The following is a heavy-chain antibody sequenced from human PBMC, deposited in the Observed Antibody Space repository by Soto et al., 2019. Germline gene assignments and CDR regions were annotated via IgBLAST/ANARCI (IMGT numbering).Heavy chain of an antibody. D-gene: IGHD6-25*01. CDR1: GGSISSGGYY. V-gene: IGHV4-31*03. CDR3: AREAAGILNWFAP. CDR2: IYYSGST. Sequence: QVQLQESGPGLVKPSQTLSLTCTVSGGSISSGGYYWSWIRQHPGKGLEWIGYIYYSGSTYYNPSLKSRVTISVDTSKTQFPLKLSSVTAADTAVYYCAREAAGILNWFAPWGQGTLVTVSS. J-gene: IGHJ5*02.